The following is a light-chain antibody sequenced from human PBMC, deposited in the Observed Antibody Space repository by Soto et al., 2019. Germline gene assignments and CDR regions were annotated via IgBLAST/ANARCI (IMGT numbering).Light chain of an antibody. CDR1: QSGSSSY. V-gene: IGKV3-20*01. CDR2: GAS. Sequence: EIVMTQSPGTLSLSPGERATLFCRASQSGSSSYLAWYQQKPGQAPSLLIYGASSRATGIPDRFSGSGSGTDFTLTISRLEPDDFAVYYCQQYGSSLSTFGQGTKVDIK. CDR3: QQYGSSLST. J-gene: IGKJ1*01.